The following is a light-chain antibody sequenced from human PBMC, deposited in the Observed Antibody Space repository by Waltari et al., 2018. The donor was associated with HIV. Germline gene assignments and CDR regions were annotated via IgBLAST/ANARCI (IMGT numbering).Light chain of an antibody. J-gene: IGLJ1*01. V-gene: IGLV1-47*01. CDR2: KNY. Sequence: QSMLTQPPSASGTPGQTVTISCSGSSSNIGNDNVYWYQQLPGMTPKLLIYKNYQRPSGVPDRFAGSKSGTSASLAISGLRSEDEADYYCVGWDGSLSGYVFGAGTTVTVL. CDR3: VGWDGSLSGYV. CDR1: SSNIGNDN.